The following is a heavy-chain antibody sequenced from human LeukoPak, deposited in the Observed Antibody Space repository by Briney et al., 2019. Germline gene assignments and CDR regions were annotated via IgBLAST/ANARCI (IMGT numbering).Heavy chain of an antibody. Sequence: PSETLSLTCTVSSYSINSGYYWGWIRQPPGKGLEWIGNIYHSGSTYYNPSLKSRVTISVDTSKNQFSLRLTSVTAADTAVYYCARQTGSGLFILPGGQGTLVTVSS. D-gene: IGHD3/OR15-3a*01. CDR3: ARQTGSGLFILP. CDR2: IYHSGST. J-gene: IGHJ4*02. CDR1: SYSINSGYY. V-gene: IGHV4-38-2*02.